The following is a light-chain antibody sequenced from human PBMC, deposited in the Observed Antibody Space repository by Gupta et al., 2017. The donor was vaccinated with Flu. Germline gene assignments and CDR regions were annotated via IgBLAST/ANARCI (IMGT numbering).Light chain of an antibody. Sequence: FMLTQPHSVSESPGKTVSISCTRSGGSIASNYVQWYQQRPGSSPTTVIYEHSQRPSGVPDRFSGSIDSSSNSASLVISGLKTDDEADYYCQSYDNTNQRWVFGRGNRLTVL. V-gene: IGLV6-57*01. CDR3: QSYDNTNQRWV. CDR1: GGSIASNY. CDR2: EHS. J-gene: IGLJ3*02.